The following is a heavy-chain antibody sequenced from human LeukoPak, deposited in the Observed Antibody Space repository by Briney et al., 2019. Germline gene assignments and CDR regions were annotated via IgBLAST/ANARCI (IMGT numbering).Heavy chain of an antibody. V-gene: IGHV3-9*03. CDR3: AKSRGYSSSPAAFDI. D-gene: IGHD6-6*01. J-gene: IGHJ3*02. CDR1: GFTFDDYA. CDR2: ISWNSGSI. Sequence: SGRSLRLSCAASGFTFDDYAMHWVRQAPGKGLEWVSGISWNSGSIGYADSVKGRFTISRDNAKNSLYLQMNSLRAEDMALYCCAKSRGYSSSPAAFDIRGQGTMVTVSS.